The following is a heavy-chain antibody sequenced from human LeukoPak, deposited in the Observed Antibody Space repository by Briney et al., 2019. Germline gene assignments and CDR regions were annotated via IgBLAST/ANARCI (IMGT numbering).Heavy chain of an antibody. V-gene: IGHV1-18*01. J-gene: IGHJ4*02. CDR1: GYTFTSYG. CDR3: ARDLGQYQLLLFDY. Sequence: ASVKVSCKASGYTFTSYGISWVRQAPGQGLERMGWISAYNGNTNYAQKLQGRVTMTTDTSTSTAYMELRSLRSDDTAVYYCARDLGQYQLLLFDYWGQGTLVTVSS. CDR2: ISAYNGNT. D-gene: IGHD2-2*01.